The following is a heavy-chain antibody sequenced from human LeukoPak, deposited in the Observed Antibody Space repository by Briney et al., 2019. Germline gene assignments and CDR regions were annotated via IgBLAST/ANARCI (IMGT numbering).Heavy chain of an antibody. J-gene: IGHJ3*02. CDR3: ASGYYYDSSGFQSHAFDI. CDR2: ISSSSTLI. Sequence: PGGSLRLSCAASGFTFNSYGMNWVRQAPGKGLEWVSSISSSSTLIYYADSMKDRFTISRDNAKNSLYLHMNSLRAEDTAVYYCASGYYYDSSGFQSHAFDIWGQGTMVTVSS. D-gene: IGHD3-22*01. CDR1: GFTFNSYG. V-gene: IGHV3-21*01.